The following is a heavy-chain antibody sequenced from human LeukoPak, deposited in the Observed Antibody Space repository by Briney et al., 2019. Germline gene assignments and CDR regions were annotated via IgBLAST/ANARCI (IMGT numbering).Heavy chain of an antibody. V-gene: IGHV5-51*01. J-gene: IGHJ6*03. CDR1: GYSSTSYW. CDR2: IYPGDSDT. Sequence: GESLKISCKGSGYSSTSYWIGWVRQMPGKGLEWMGIIYPGDSDTRYSPSFQGQVTISADKSISTAYLQWSSLKASDTAMYYCARQGGNAYQYYYMDVWGKGTTVTVSS. CDR3: ARQGGNAYQYYYMDV. D-gene: IGHD4-23*01.